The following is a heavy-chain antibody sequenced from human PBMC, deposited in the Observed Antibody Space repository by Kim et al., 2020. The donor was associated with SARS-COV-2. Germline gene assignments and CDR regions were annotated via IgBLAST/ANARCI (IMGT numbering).Heavy chain of an antibody. J-gene: IGHJ4*02. CDR1: GGSISSSSYY. CDR2: IYYSGST. Sequence: SETLSLTCTVSGGSISSSSYYWGWIRQPPGKGLEWIGSIYYSGSTYYNPSLKSRVTISVDTSKNQFSLKLSSVTAADTAVYYCARLAIDSSGYYPGWGQGTLVTVSS. D-gene: IGHD3-22*01. CDR3: ARLAIDSSGYYPG. V-gene: IGHV4-39*01.